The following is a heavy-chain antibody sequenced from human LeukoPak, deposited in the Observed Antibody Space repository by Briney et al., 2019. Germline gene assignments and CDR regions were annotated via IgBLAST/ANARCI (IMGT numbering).Heavy chain of an antibody. CDR2: IRYDGSNR. J-gene: IGHJ4*02. CDR1: GFTFTSYG. CDR3: AKGGYSYDSSGHNYFDY. Sequence: QSGGSLRLSCAASGFTFTSYGMHWVRQAPGKGLEWVAFIRYDGSNRNYADSVKGRFTISRDNSRNTLYLQMNSLRAEDTAVYYCAKGGYSYDSSGHNYFDYWGQGTLVTVSS. V-gene: IGHV3-30*02. D-gene: IGHD3-22*01.